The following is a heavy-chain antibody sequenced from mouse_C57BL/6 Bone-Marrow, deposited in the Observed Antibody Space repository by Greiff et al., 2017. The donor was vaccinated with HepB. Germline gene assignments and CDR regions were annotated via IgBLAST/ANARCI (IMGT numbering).Heavy chain of an antibody. CDR2: INYDGSST. J-gene: IGHJ4*01. CDR3: ARERRYGSSSYYAMDY. CDR1: GFTFSDYY. D-gene: IGHD1-1*01. Sequence: DVKLVESEGGLVQPGSSMKLSCTASGFTFSDYYMAWVRQVPEKGLEWVANINYDGSSTYYLDTLKSRFIISRDNAKNILYLQMSSLKSEDTATYYCARERRYGSSSYYAMDYWGQGTSVTVSS. V-gene: IGHV5-16*01.